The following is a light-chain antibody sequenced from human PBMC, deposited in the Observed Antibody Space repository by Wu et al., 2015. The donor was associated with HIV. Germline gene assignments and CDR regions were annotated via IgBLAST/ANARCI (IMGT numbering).Light chain of an antibody. J-gene: IGKJ2*04. CDR1: QSISSW. Sequence: DIQMTQSPSTLSASVGDRVTITCRASQSISSWLAWYQQKPGKAPKLLIYKASSLESGVPSRFSGSGSGTEFTLTISSLQPDDFATYYCQQYNSYPWSFGQGYQAGDQT. CDR2: KAS. CDR3: QQYNSYPWS. V-gene: IGKV1-5*03.